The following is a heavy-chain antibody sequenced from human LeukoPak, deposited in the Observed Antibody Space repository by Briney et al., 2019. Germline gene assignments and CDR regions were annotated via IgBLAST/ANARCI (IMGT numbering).Heavy chain of an antibody. CDR2: ISRYSGAT. V-gene: IGHV1-2*02. J-gene: IGHJ4*02. Sequence: ASVKVSCKASGYIFSDCYTHWVRQAPGRGFEWMGWISRYSGATKLAQKFQGRVTLTRDRSISTAYVELSNLASDDTGVYYCVSRAGGNSDVASCDYWGQGTLVIVSS. CDR3: VSRAGGNSDVASCDY. CDR1: GYIFSDCY. D-gene: IGHD2-21*01.